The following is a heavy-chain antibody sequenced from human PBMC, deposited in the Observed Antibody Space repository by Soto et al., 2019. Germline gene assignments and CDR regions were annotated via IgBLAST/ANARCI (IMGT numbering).Heavy chain of an antibody. J-gene: IGHJ6*02. Sequence: SVKVSCKASGGTFSSYAISWVRQAPGQGLEWMGGIIPIFGTANYAQKFQGRVTITADESTSTAYMELSSLRSEDTAVYYCARDLTLAIPRVGYYYGMDVWGQGTTVTVSS. D-gene: IGHD2-2*02. V-gene: IGHV1-69*13. CDR1: GGTFSSYA. CDR2: IIPIFGTA. CDR3: ARDLTLAIPRVGYYYGMDV.